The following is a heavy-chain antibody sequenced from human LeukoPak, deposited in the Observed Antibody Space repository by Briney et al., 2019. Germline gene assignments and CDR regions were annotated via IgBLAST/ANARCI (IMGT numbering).Heavy chain of an antibody. D-gene: IGHD7-27*01. J-gene: IGHJ4*02. V-gene: IGHV4-4*02. CDR1: GGSIGTSNW. Sequence: SETLSLTCVVSGGSIGTSNWWSWVRQSPGKGLEWIGEIYPSGSKNYNPSLESRVTISVDKSKNQFSLKLSSVTAADTAVYFCARENWGGFDYWGQGTLVTVSS. CDR3: ARENWGGFDY. CDR2: IYPSGSK.